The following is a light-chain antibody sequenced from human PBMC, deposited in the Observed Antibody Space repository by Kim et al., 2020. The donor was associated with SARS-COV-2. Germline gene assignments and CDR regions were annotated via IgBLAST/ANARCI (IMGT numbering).Light chain of an antibody. Sequence: EIVMTQSPATLSLSPGERATLSCRASQSVSSNLAWYQQNPGQAPRLLIYGASTRAPGSPARSSGSGSGKEFTLTISSLQSEDFAVYYCKKYKTWLLTFGGGTKG. CDR3: KKYKTWLLT. CDR1: QSVSSN. CDR2: GAS. V-gene: IGKV3-15*01. J-gene: IGKJ4*01.